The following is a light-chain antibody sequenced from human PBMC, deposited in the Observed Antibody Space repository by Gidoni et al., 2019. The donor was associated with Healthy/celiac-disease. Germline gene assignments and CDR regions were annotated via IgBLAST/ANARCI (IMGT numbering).Light chain of an antibody. J-gene: IGKJ4*01. CDR1: QSISSY. V-gene: IGKV1-39*01. CDR3: QQSYSTRALT. CDR2: DAA. Sequence: DIPLTQSPSSLSSSLGDRVTITCRASQSISSYLNWYQQKQGKAPKLLIYDAASLQSGVPSRGSGSGSGTDVTITISSRQQEDFATYYCQQSYSTRALTFGGXTKVEIK.